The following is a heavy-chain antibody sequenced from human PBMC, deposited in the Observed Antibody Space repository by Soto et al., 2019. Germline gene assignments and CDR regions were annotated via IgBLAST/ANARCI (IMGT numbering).Heavy chain of an antibody. Sequence: RHSCGVGGVSSSSYALSRVSKTPGKGLEWVSAISGSGGSTSYADSVKGRFTISRDNSKNTLYLQMNSLRAEDTAVYYCAKGRWDYDSSGYTWGQGTLVTVSS. CDR1: GVSSSSYA. CDR2: ISGSGGST. J-gene: IGHJ5*02. V-gene: IGHV3-23*01. D-gene: IGHD3-22*01. CDR3: AKGRWDYDSSGYT.